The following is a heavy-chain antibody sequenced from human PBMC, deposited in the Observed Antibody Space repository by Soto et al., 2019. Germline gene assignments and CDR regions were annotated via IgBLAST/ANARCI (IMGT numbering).Heavy chain of an antibody. CDR3: ARLHGAATGPDY. CDR2: IYPGDSDT. D-gene: IGHD1-1*01. Sequence: GESLKISCKGSGYRFTNYWIGWVRQMPGKGLEWMGIIYPGDSDTRHSPSFQGQVTMSADKSISTAYLRWSSLKASDTAMYYCARLHGAATGPDYWGQGTLVTVSS. V-gene: IGHV5-51*01. CDR1: GYRFTNYW. J-gene: IGHJ4*02.